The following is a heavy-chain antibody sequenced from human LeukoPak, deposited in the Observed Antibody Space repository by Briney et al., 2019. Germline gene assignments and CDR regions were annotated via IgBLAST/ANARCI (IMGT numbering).Heavy chain of an antibody. Sequence: PGGSLRFSCAASGFTFSSYGMHWVRQAPGKGLEWVAVISYDGSNKYYADSVKGRFTISRDNSKNTLYLQMNSLRAEDTAVYYCAKAGYYGSGSYPYYLDYWGQGTLVSVSS. CDR1: GFTFSSYG. CDR2: ISYDGSNK. D-gene: IGHD3-10*01. J-gene: IGHJ4*02. CDR3: AKAGYYGSGSYPYYLDY. V-gene: IGHV3-30*18.